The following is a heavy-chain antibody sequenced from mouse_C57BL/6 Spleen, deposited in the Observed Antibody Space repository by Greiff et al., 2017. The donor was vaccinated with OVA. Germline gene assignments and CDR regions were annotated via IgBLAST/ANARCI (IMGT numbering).Heavy chain of an antibody. D-gene: IGHD1-1*01. CDR3: ARYTLYYGSSYYFDY. V-gene: IGHV7-3*01. Sequence: VQLKESGGGLEQPGGSLSLSCAASGFTFTDYYMSWVRQPPGKALEWLGFIRNKANGYTTEYSASVKGRFTISRDNSQSILYLQMNALRAEDSATYYCARYTLYYGSSYYFDYWGQGTTLTVSS. CDR1: GFTFTDYY. CDR2: IRNKANGYTT. J-gene: IGHJ2*01.